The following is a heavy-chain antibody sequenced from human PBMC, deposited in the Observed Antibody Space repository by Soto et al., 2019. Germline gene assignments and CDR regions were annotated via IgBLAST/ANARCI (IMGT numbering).Heavy chain of an antibody. Sequence: QLVESGGGLIQPGGSLRLSCAAPGFTVSSYYMSWVRQAPGKGLEWVSVVYSTGSTYYADSVKGRFTISRDISKNMIYLQMDSLRAEDTAVYYCAREGMGFGYWGQGTLVTVSS. J-gene: IGHJ4*02. CDR2: VYSTGST. V-gene: IGHV3-53*01. D-gene: IGHD1-26*01. CDR1: GFTVSSYY. CDR3: AREGMGFGY.